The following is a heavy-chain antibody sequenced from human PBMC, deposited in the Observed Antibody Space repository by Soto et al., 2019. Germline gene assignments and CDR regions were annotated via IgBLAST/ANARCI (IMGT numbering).Heavy chain of an antibody. CDR3: VKHSEYQLLSWFDP. Sequence: HPGGSLRLACAASGLSFSTYAMSWVRQAPGKGLEWVSGISAGGGNTFYADSVRGRFTISRDNSKNTLYLQINSLRAEDTALYYCVKHSEYQLLSWFDPWGQGT. V-gene: IGHV3-23*01. D-gene: IGHD2-2*01. CDR2: ISAGGGNT. J-gene: IGHJ5*02. CDR1: GLSFSTYA.